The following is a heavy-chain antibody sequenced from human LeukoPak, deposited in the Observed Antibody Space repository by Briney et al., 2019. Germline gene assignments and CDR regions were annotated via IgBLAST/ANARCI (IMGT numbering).Heavy chain of an antibody. CDR2: ISSSGSTI. D-gene: IGHD2-2*02. Sequence: GGLRLSCAASGFTFSDYYMSWIRQAPGKGLEWGSYISSSGSTIYYADSVKGRFTISRDNAKNSLYLQMNSLRAEDTAVYYCARDHCSSTSCYIAYYYGMDVWGQGTTVTVSS. J-gene: IGHJ6*02. CDR3: ARDHCSSTSCYIAYYYGMDV. CDR1: GFTFSDYY. V-gene: IGHV3-11*01.